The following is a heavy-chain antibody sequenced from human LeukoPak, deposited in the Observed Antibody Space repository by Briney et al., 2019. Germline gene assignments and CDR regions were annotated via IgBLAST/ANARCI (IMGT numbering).Heavy chain of an antibody. CDR3: AKDGYTSSLNHPGAAEFDY. CDR2: LIVRVGIA. J-gene: IGHJ4*02. Sequence: PVGSLRLSCAASGFTFSTYAMSWVRRAPGEGLEWVSALIVRVGIAKYADSVKGRFTISREDSKNTLFLQMNSLRAEDTAVYYCAKDGYTSSLNHPGAAEFDYWGQGTLVSVSS. D-gene: IGHD6-6*01. CDR1: GFTFSTYA. V-gene: IGHV3-23*01.